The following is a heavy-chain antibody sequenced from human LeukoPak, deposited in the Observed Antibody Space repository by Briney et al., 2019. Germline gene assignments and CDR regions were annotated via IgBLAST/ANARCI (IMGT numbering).Heavy chain of an antibody. V-gene: IGHV4-59*01. Sequence: SETLSLTCTVSGGSISSYYWSWIRQPPGKGLEWIGYIYYSGNTNYNSSLKGRVTISVDTSKNQFSLKLSSVTAADTAVYYCARDRTGYCSSTSCLYYYGMDVWGQGTTVTVSS. J-gene: IGHJ6*02. D-gene: IGHD2-2*01. CDR2: IYYSGNT. CDR3: ARDRTGYCSSTSCLYYYGMDV. CDR1: GGSISSYY.